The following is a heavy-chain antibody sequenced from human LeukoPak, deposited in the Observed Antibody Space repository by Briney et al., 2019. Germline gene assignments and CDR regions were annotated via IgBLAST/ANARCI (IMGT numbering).Heavy chain of an antibody. D-gene: IGHD3-3*01. J-gene: IGHJ4*02. CDR3: VRDRNDFWSGYPRFDY. CDR2: IIPILGIA. V-gene: IGHV1-69*04. Sequence: SVKVSCKASGGTFSSYTISRVRQAPGQGLEWMGRIIPILGIANYAQKFQGRVTITADKSTSTAYMELSSLRSEDTAVYYCVRDRNDFWSGYPRFDYWGQGTLVTVSS. CDR1: GGTFSSYT.